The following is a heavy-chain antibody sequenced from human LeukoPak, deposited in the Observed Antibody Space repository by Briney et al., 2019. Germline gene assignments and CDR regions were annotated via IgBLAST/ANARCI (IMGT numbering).Heavy chain of an antibody. Sequence: SETLSLTCTVSGGTISSESYYWSWIRKPAGKGLEWIGRIYTSGRTNFNPSLKSRVTISVDTSKNQFSLKLNSVTAADMAVYYCARDMTGSSWYDAFDIWDRGTMVAVSS. CDR2: IYTSGRT. CDR1: GGTISSESYY. V-gene: IGHV4-61*02. D-gene: IGHD6-13*01. J-gene: IGHJ3*02. CDR3: ARDMTGSSWYDAFDI.